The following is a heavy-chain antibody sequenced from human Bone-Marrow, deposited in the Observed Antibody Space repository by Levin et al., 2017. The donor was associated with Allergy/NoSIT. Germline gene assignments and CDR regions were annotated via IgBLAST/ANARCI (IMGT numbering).Heavy chain of an antibody. CDR1: GYSFTSFW. D-gene: IGHD4-23*01. CDR2: IFPSDSDT. Sequence: GESLKISCQASGYSFTSFWFGWVRQRPGKGLEWLGLIFPSDSDTRVSPSFQGQIIMSVDKSINTAYLQWSSLKASDSAMYYCARRDSDGSNSFDYWGQGTLVTVSP. CDR3: ARRDSDGSNSFDY. J-gene: IGHJ4*02. V-gene: IGHV5-51*01.